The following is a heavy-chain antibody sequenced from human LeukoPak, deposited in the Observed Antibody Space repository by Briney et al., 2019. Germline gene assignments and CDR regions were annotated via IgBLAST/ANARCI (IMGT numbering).Heavy chain of an antibody. Sequence: ASVKVSCKASGGTFSSYAISWVRQAPGQGLESMGRIIPIFGTANYAQKFQGRVTITADESTSPAYMELSSMRSADTAVSYCARVGGENKAMASWGQGTLVTVSS. CDR3: ARVGGENKAMAS. CDR2: IIPIFGTA. CDR1: GGTFSSYA. J-gene: IGHJ4*02. V-gene: IGHV1-69*15. D-gene: IGHD5-18*01.